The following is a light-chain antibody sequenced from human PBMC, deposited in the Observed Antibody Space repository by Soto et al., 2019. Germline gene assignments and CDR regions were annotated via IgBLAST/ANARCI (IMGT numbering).Light chain of an antibody. CDR1: SGDVGTYNL. V-gene: IGLV2-23*02. CDR3: CSYAGRSTVV. J-gene: IGLJ2*01. Sequence: QSALTQPASVSGSPGQSITISCTGTSGDVGTYNLVSWYQQHPGRAPKLIIFAVNKRPSGVSNRLSGSKSGNTASLAISGLQADDEADYHCCSYAGRSTVVCGGGTKLTVL. CDR2: AVN.